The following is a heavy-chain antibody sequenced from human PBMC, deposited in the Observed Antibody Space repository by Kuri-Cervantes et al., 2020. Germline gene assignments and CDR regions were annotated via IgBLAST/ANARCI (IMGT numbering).Heavy chain of an antibody. V-gene: IGHV3-7*01. CDR2: IKEDGSDK. J-gene: IGHJ4*02. D-gene: IGHD4-17*01. CDR1: VFTFSNYW. Sequence: GESLKISCAASVFTFSNYWMSWVRQAPGKGLEWVASIKEDGSDKYYVDSVKGRFTISRDNAKNSLYLQMNSLRAEDTALYYCAKDRSFKGVTVTSLFDYWGQGTLVTVSS. CDR3: AKDRSFKGVTVTSLFDY.